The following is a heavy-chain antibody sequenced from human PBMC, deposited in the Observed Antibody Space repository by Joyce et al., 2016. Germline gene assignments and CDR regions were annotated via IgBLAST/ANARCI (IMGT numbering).Heavy chain of an antibody. CDR1: SGPFSGFF. Sequence: QVQLQQWGAGLLKTSETLSLTCAVYSGPFSGFFWSWVRQPPGKGQEWIGDITNSGATHYNPSLKSRLTMSVDTSRKEFSLKLSSVTVADTAIYYCARSQWLAPLMYWGQGTPVTVSS. J-gene: IGHJ4*02. CDR2: ITNSGAT. V-gene: IGHV4-34*02. CDR3: ARSQWLAPLMY. D-gene: IGHD6-19*01.